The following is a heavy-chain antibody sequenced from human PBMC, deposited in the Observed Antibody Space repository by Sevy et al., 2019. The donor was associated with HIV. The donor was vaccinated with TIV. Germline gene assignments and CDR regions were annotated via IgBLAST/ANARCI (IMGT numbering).Heavy chain of an antibody. CDR1: GFTFSSYA. CDR3: ARGGGWEIGSLDNWFDP. Sequence: WGSLRLSCAASGFTFSSYAMSWVRQAPEKGLEWVSAIGGSGDTTYYADSVKGRFTISSDNSKNILYLQMNSLRAEDTAIYYCARGGGWEIGSLDNWFDPWGQGTMVTVSS. J-gene: IGHJ5*02. CDR2: IGGSGDTT. V-gene: IGHV3-23*01. D-gene: IGHD1-26*01.